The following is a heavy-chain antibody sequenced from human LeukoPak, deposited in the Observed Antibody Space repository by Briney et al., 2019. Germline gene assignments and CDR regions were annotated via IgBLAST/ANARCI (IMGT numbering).Heavy chain of an antibody. V-gene: IGHV1-8*01. CDR1: GYTFTSYD. J-gene: IGHJ5*02. CDR2: MNPNSGNT. D-gene: IGHD1-26*01. CDR3: ARGYVGATEYWFDP. Sequence: GASVKVSCKASGYTFTSYDINWVLQATGQGLEWMGWMNPNSGNTGYAQEFQGRVTMTRNTSISTAYMELSSLRSEDTAVYYCARGYVGATEYWFDPWGQGTLVTVSS.